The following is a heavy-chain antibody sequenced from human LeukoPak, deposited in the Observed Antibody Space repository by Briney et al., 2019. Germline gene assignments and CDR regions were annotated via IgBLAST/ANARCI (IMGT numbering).Heavy chain of an antibody. CDR3: TTGPTMIVVVTHPSPIP. V-gene: IGHV3-53*01. Sequence: GGSLRLSCAASGFTVSSNYMSWVRQAPGKGLEWVSVIYSGGSTYYADSVKGRFTISRDNSKNTLYLQMNSLRAEDTAVYYCTTGPTMIVVVTHPSPIPWGQGTLVTVSS. J-gene: IGHJ5*02. D-gene: IGHD3-22*01. CDR1: GFTVSSNY. CDR2: IYSGGST.